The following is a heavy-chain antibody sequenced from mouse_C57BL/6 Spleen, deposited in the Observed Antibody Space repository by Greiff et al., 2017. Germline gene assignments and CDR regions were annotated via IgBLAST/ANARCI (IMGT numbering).Heavy chain of an antibody. Sequence: SGAELVKPGASVKLSCTASGFNIKDYYMHWVKQRTEQGLEWIGRIDPEDGETKYDPKFQGKATITVDTSSNTAYLQLSSLTSEDTAVYYCARLGYYGSSSWYFDVWGTGTTVTVSS. CDR2: IDPEDGET. D-gene: IGHD1-1*01. CDR1: GFNIKDYY. CDR3: ARLGYYGSSSWYFDV. V-gene: IGHV14-2*01. J-gene: IGHJ1*03.